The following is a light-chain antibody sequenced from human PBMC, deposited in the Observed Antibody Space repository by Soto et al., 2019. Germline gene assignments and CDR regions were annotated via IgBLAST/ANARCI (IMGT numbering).Light chain of an antibody. CDR3: SSYTTNSRAV. V-gene: IGLV2-14*03. J-gene: IGLJ7*01. Sequence: QSVLTQPASVSGSPGQSIAISCTGTSSDVGGYNYVSWYQQHPGKAPKLLIYDVTGRPSGVSNRFSGSKSGNTASLTISGLQAEDEADYYCSSYTTNSRAVFGGGTQLTVL. CDR2: DVT. CDR1: SSDVGGYNY.